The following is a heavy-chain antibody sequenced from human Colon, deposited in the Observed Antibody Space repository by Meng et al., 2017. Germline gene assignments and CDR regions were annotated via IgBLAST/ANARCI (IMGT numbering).Heavy chain of an antibody. J-gene: IGHJ4*02. V-gene: IGHV1-3*04. Sequence: QFVQSGAEVKKPGASVKVSCKASGYTFTSHALYWLRQAPGQRPEWMGWINIGNGNTKYSQNFQGRVTFTRDTSASTAYMELNSLRSEDTAVYYCARDKGDWVLGDYWGQGTLVTVSS. CDR1: GYTFTSHA. CDR3: ARDKGDWVLGDY. CDR2: INIGNGNT. D-gene: IGHD2-21*01.